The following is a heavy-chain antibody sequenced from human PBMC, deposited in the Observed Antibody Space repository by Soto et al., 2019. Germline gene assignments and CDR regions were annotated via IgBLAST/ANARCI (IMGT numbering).Heavy chain of an antibody. Sequence: PSETLSLTCTVSGGSISSYYWSWIRQPPGKGLEWIGYIYYSGSTNYNPSLKSRVTISVDTSKNQFSLKLSSVTAADTAVYYCARLRNRYYYMDVWGKGTTVTVSS. CDR2: IYYSGST. D-gene: IGHD1-1*01. J-gene: IGHJ6*03. CDR1: GGSISSYY. CDR3: ARLRNRYYYMDV. V-gene: IGHV4-59*08.